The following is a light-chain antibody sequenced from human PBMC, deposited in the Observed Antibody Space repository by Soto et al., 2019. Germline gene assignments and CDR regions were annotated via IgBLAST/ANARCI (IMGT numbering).Light chain of an antibody. CDR1: QSVNSY. CDR2: DAS. Sequence: EIVLTQSPATLSLSPGERATLSCRASQSVNSYLAWYQQRPGQAPRLLIYDASNRATGIPARFSGSGSGTDFTLTISSLEPEDFAVYYCQHRRHWPLTFGGGTKVEV. CDR3: QHRRHWPLT. V-gene: IGKV3-11*01. J-gene: IGKJ4*01.